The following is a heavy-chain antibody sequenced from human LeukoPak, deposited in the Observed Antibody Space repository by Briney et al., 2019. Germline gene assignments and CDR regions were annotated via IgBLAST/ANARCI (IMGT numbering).Heavy chain of an antibody. CDR3: AKVIDYVWGSYYDY. J-gene: IGHJ4*02. CDR2: ISYDGSNK. CDR1: GFTFSSYA. D-gene: IGHD3-16*01. V-gene: IGHV3-30*04. Sequence: GRSLRLSCAASGFTFSSYAMHWVRQAPGKGLEWVAVISYDGSNKYYADSVKGRFTISRDNSKNTLYLQMNSLRAEDTAVYYCAKVIDYVWGSYYDYWGQGTLVTVSS.